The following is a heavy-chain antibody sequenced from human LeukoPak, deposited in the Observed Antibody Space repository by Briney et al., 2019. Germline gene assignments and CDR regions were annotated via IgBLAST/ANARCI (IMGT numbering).Heavy chain of an antibody. V-gene: IGHV4-39*07. CDR1: GGSISSSSYY. J-gene: IGHJ6*03. CDR2: IYYSGST. D-gene: IGHD4-11*01. Sequence: PSQPLSLTCTVSGGSISSSSYYWGWIRQPPGKGLEWIGSIYYSGSTYYNPSLKSRVTISVDTSKNQFSLKLSSVTAADTAVYYCARDPYTYMDVWGKGTTVTVSS. CDR3: ARDPYTYMDV.